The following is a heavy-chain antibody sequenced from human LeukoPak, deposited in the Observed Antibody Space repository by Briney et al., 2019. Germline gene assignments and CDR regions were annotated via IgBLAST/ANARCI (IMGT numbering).Heavy chain of an antibody. CDR2: VRNDGSNE. CDR3: AKESDSGYHSEGPKT. CDR1: GFVLSDYG. V-gene: IGHV3-30*02. D-gene: IGHD5-12*01. J-gene: IGHJ5*02. Sequence: PGGSLRLSCAASGFVLSDYGMHWVRQAPGKGLEWVAFVRNDGSNEYYVGSVKGGFIICRDKSKNTLYLQMNSLRAEDTAVYSCAKESDSGYHSEGPKTWGLGTLVTVSS.